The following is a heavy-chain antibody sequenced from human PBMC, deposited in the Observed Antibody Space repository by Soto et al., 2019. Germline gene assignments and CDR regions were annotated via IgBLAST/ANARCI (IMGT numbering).Heavy chain of an antibody. J-gene: IGHJ4*02. D-gene: IGHD6-19*01. CDR3: ARDAQPKGVAADGASDL. CDR2: ITTYNGNR. Sequence: QVQLVQSGPEVRTPGASVKISCKASGYTFKNHGIKWVRQAPRQGLEWVGWITTYNGNRYSAEKFQGRVTMTTDTSTSTTYMELRSLTSDDTGVYYCARDAQPKGVAADGASDLWGQGTLVTVSP. V-gene: IGHV1-18*01. CDR1: GYTFKNHG.